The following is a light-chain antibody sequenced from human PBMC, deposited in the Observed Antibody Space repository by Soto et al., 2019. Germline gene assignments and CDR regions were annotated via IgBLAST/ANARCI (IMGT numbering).Light chain of an antibody. V-gene: IGLV2-23*03. CDR2: DGF. CDR1: SSAVGSYDL. Sequence: QSALTQPASVSGSRGKSITFSCAGSSSAVGSYDLVSWYQQHPGKAPKLIIYDGFKRPLGVSDRFSGSKSGYTASLTISGLQADDEADYYCCSYAGSSTFVFGTGTKVTVL. CDR3: CSYAGSSTFV. J-gene: IGLJ1*01.